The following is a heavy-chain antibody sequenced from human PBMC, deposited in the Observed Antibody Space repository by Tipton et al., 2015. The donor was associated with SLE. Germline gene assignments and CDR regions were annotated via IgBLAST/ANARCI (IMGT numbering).Heavy chain of an antibody. CDR1: GFTFSSYA. CDR3: ARGGGQRGFDY. D-gene: IGHD3-10*01. J-gene: IGHJ4*02. Sequence: SLRLSCAASGFTFSSYAMSWVRQAPGKGLEWVSVISGSGGSTYYADSVQGRFTISRDNSKNTLYLQMNSLRAEDTAVYYCARGGGQRGFDYWGQGTLVTVSS. CDR2: ISGSGGST. V-gene: IGHV3-23*01.